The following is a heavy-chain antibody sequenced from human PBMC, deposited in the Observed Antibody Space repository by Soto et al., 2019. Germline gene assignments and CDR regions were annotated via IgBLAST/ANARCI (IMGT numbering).Heavy chain of an antibody. D-gene: IGHD3-10*02. J-gene: IGHJ6*02. Sequence: ETLSLTCAVYCGSFSGYYWSWIRQPPGKGLEWIGEINHSGSTNYNPSLKSRVTISVDTSKNQFSLKLSSVTAADTAVYYCARASMFRPYYYYYGMDVWGQGTTVTVSS. CDR2: INHSGST. CDR3: ARASMFRPYYYYYGMDV. CDR1: CGSFSGYY. V-gene: IGHV4-34*01.